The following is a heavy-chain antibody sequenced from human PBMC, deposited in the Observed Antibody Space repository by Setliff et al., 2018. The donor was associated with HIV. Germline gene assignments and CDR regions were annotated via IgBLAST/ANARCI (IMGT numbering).Heavy chain of an antibody. CDR3: ARWSCGRTTCYDSPYNWFDP. CDR1: VYIFTDYG. V-gene: IGHV1-18*01. D-gene: IGHD2-2*01. J-gene: IGHJ5*02. CDR2: ISAYNGDT. Sequence: ASVKVSCKASVYIFTDYGISWVRQAPGQGLEWMGRISAYNGDTNYAQRLQGRVTMSTDTSTSTAYMELTSLRFDDTAVYYCARWSCGRTTCYDSPYNWFDPWGQGTLVTVSS.